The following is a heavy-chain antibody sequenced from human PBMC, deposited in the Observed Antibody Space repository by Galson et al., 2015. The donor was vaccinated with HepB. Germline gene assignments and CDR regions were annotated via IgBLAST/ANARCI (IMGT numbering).Heavy chain of an antibody. J-gene: IGHJ4*02. Sequence: SLRLACAASGFTFDDYGMTWVRQVSGKGLEWVAGINWNGNSLGYADSVRGRFTISRDNAKSSVFLEMNSLRAEDTASYHCVRNDGGWYVGAFADWGQGTLVTVSS. CDR2: INWNGNSL. CDR1: GFTFDDYG. V-gene: IGHV3-20*01. D-gene: IGHD6-19*01. CDR3: VRNDGGWYVGAFAD.